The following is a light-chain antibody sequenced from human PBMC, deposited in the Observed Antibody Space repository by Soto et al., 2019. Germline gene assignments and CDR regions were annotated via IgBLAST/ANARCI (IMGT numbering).Light chain of an antibody. V-gene: IGLV2-23*02. J-gene: IGLJ1*01. CDR1: SSDVGSYNL. CDR2: EVS. Sequence: QSALTQPASVSGSPGQSITISCTGTSSDVGSYNLVSWYQQHPGQAPKVMIYEVSKRPSGVSNRFSGSKSGNTASLTISGLQAEDEADYYCCSYAGSSTYYVFGTGTKLTVL. CDR3: CSYAGSSTYYV.